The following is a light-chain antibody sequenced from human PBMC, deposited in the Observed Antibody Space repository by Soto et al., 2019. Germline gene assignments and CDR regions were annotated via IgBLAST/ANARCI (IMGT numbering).Light chain of an antibody. J-gene: IGKJ1*01. CDR2: DAS. V-gene: IGKV1-5*01. CDR3: QQYETFSGT. Sequence: DIPMTQAPSTPSASVGDTFTVTCRASQSVSGWLAWYQQKPGEAPKLLIYDASALPRGVPSRFSGSGSGTKFTLTIASLQPDDFATYYCQQYETFSGTFGPGTKVDI. CDR1: QSVSGW.